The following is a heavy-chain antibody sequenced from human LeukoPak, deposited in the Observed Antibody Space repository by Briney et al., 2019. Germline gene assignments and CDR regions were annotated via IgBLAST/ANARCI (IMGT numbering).Heavy chain of an antibody. CDR1: GYIFTSCS. CDR2: IYPGDSDT. D-gene: IGHD2-15*01. CDR3: ARDGYCSGGSCYFLDY. J-gene: IGHJ4*02. V-gene: IGHV5-51*01. Sequence: GESLKISCKGSGYIFTSCSIGWVRQMPGKGLEWVGIIYPGDSDTRYSPSFQGQVTISADKSISTAYLQWSSLKASDTAMYYCARDGYCSGGSCYFLDYWGQGTLVTVSS.